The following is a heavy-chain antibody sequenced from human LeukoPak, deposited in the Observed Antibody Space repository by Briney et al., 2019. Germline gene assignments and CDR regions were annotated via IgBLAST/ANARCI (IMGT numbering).Heavy chain of an antibody. CDR3: ARLNEVDTAIDY. D-gene: IGHD5-18*01. J-gene: IGHJ4*02. V-gene: IGHV4-59*01. Sequence: SETLSLTCTVSGGSISSYYWSWIRQPPGKGLEWIGYIYYSGSTNYNPSLKSRVTISVDTSKNQFSLKLSSVTAADTAVYYCARLNEVDTAIDYWGQGTPVTVSS. CDR2: IYYSGST. CDR1: GGSISSYY.